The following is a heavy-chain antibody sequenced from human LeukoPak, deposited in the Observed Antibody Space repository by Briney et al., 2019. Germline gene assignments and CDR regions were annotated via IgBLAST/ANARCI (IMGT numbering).Heavy chain of an antibody. CDR1: GYPFTSFG. CDR2: IRGYNGKT. Sequence: ASVRVSCKASGYPFTSFGISWVRQAPGQGLEWMGWIRGYNGKTNYAQNLQGRVTMTTDTSTSTAYMELGSLRSDDMAVYYCARDRVYDYSNPRGFDHWGQGTLVTVSS. V-gene: IGHV1-18*03. J-gene: IGHJ4*02. CDR3: ARDRVYDYSNPRGFDH. D-gene: IGHD4-11*01.